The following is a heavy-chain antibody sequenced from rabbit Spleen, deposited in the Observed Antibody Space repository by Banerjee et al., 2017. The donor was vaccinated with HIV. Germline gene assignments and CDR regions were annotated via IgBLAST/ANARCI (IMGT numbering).Heavy chain of an antibody. CDR2: IDSGSSGFT. CDR1: GFSFSDGYV. V-gene: IGHV1S45*01. CDR3: ARDTSSSFSSYGMDL. J-gene: IGHJ6*01. Sequence: QEQLVESGGGLVQPEGSLTVTCTASGFSFSDGYVMCWVRQAPGKGLEWIACIDSGSSGFTYYASWAKGRFTISKTSSTTVTLQMTRLTAADTATYFCARDTSSSFSSYGMDLWGPGTLVTVS. D-gene: IGHD1-1*01.